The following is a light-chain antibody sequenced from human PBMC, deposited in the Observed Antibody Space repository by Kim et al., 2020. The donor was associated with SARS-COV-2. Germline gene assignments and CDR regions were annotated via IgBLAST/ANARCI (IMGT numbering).Light chain of an antibody. CDR2: SNN. V-gene: IGLV1-44*01. Sequence: GQRLTLTVCGASSKVEINSVNAYQQHPGTGPNLVIDSNNQRPPGVPDRFSGSKSGSSASLAISGVHSEDESEDFCAAWDDNLNGWVFGGGTQLTVL. CDR1: SSKVEINS. J-gene: IGLJ3*02. CDR3: AAWDDNLNGWV.